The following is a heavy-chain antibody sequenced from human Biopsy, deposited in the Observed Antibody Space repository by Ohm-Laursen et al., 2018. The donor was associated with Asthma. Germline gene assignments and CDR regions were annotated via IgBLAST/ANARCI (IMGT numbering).Heavy chain of an antibody. D-gene: IGHD3-3*01. CDR3: ARVVNYDFRSGYWFDP. CDR2: IFSNDEK. V-gene: IGHV2-26*01. CDR1: GFSLRNARMG. Sequence: TQTLTLTCTVSGFSLRNARMGVTWIRQHPGKGLEWIAHIFSNDEKSYSTSLKSRITISKDTAKSQVVLTMSNMDPVDTATYYCARVVNYDFRSGYWFDPWGQGTLVTVSS. J-gene: IGHJ5*02.